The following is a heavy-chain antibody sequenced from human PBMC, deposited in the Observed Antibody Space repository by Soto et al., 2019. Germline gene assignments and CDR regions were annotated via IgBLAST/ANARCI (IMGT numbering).Heavy chain of an antibody. J-gene: IGHJ2*01. CDR2: IRSKANSYAT. V-gene: IGHV3-73*01. CDR1: GFTFSGSA. D-gene: IGHD7-27*01. CDR3: TRHSVAGDWYFDL. Sequence: GGSLRLSCAASGFTFSGSAMHWVRQASGKGLEWVGRIRSKANSYATAYAASVKGRFTISRDDSKNTAYLQMNSLKTADAAVYYCTRHSVAGDWYFDLWGRGTLVTVSS.